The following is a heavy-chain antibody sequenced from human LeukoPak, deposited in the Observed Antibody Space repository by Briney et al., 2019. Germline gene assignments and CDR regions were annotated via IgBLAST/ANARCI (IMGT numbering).Heavy chain of an antibody. J-gene: IGHJ4*02. Sequence: PSETLSLTCTVSGGSISSSSYYWGWIRQPPGKGLEWIGSIYYSGRTYYNPSLKSRVTISVDTSRNQFSLKLNSVTAADAAMYYCVRADGRDGYRGLVDYWGQGTLVTVPS. D-gene: IGHD5-24*01. CDR1: GGSISSSSYY. V-gene: IGHV4-39*01. CDR3: VRADGRDGYRGLVDY. CDR2: IYYSGRT.